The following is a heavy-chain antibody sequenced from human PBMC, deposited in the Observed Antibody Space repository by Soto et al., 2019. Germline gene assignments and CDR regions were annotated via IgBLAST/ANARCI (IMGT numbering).Heavy chain of an antibody. CDR3: ARDRVGGYSYGPPVPLDY. CDR1: GFTFSSYS. CDR2: ISSSSSTI. Sequence: GGSLRLSCAASGFTFSSYSMNWVRQAPGKGLEWVSYISSSSSTIYYADSVKGRFTISRDNAKNSLYLQMNSLRDEDTAVYYCARDRVGGYSYGPPVPLDYWGQGTLVTVSS. J-gene: IGHJ4*02. V-gene: IGHV3-48*02. D-gene: IGHD5-18*01.